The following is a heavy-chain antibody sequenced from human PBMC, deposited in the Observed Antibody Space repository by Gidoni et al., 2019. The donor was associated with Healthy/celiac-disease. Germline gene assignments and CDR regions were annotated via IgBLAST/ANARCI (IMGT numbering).Heavy chain of an antibody. CDR2: ISSSSSTI. CDR3: AREGYYDSSGYYYVDDY. J-gene: IGHJ4*02. Sequence: EVQLVESGGGLVQPGGSLRLSCAASGFPFRSYSMNWVRQAPGKGLEWVSYISSSSSTIYYADSVKGRFTISRDNAKNSLYLQMNSLRDEDTAVYYCAREGYYDSSGYYYVDDYWGQGTLVTVSS. CDR1: GFPFRSYS. D-gene: IGHD3-22*01. V-gene: IGHV3-48*02.